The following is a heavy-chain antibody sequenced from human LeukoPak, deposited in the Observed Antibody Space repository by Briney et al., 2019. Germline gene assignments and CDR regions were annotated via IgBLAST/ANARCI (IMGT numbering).Heavy chain of an antibody. CDR1: GVSISGNY. D-gene: IGHD2-15*01. Sequence: SETLSLTCTVSGVSISGNYWSWIREPPGKGLEWIGSIYYSGSTYYNPSLKSRVTISVDTSKNQFSLKLSSVTAADTAVYYCASDGARYCSGGSCYSTVNFDIWGQGTMVTVSS. CDR2: IYYSGST. J-gene: IGHJ3*02. CDR3: ASDGARYCSGGSCYSTVNFDI. V-gene: IGHV4-59*12.